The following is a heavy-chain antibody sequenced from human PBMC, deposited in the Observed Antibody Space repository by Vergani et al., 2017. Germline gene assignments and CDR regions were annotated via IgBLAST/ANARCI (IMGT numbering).Heavy chain of an antibody. CDR2: IYYSGST. Sequence: QVQLQESGPGLVKPSQTLSLTCTVSGGSISSGGYYWNWIRQHPGKGLEWIGYIYYSGSTYDNPSLKSRVTISVDTSKNQFSLKLSSVTAADTAVYYCARDPHYDFWSGYHNWGQGTLVTVSS. V-gene: IGHV4-31*03. CDR3: ARDPHYDFWSGYHN. CDR1: GGSISSGGYY. D-gene: IGHD3-3*01. J-gene: IGHJ4*02.